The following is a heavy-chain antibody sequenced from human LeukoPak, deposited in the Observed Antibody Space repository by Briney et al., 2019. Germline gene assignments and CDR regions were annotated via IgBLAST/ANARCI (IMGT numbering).Heavy chain of an antibody. J-gene: IGHJ4*02. V-gene: IGHV4-39*07. CDR1: GGSISSSSYY. CDR3: ARGSYSSSWYLLDY. Sequence: SETLSFTCTVSGGSISSSSYYWGWIRQPPGNGLEWIGSIYYIGRTYYNPSLKSRVTISVDTSKNQFSLKLSSVTAADTAVYYCARGSYSSSWYLLDYWGQGTLVTVSS. CDR2: IYYIGRT. D-gene: IGHD6-13*01.